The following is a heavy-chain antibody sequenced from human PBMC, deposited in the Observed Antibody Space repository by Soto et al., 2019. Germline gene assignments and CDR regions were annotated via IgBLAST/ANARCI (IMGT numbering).Heavy chain of an antibody. D-gene: IGHD5-18*01. J-gene: IGHJ2*01. V-gene: IGHV4-30-4*01. CDR1: GAPISGGDYH. Sequence: QVQLQESGPGLVKPSQTLSLMCTVSGAPISGGDYHWSWIRQLPGKGLEWIGYIFPSGDTHYNSSLGRPIPTSVETSTRHVSLRLTSVTAADAAVYFCARGSAAKRYFDLWGRGTIVTVPS. CDR3: ARGSAAKRYFDL. CDR2: IFPSGDT.